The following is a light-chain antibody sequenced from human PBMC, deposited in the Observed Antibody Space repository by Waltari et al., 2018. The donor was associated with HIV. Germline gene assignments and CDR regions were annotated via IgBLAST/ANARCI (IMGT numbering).Light chain of an antibody. Sequence: SYELTQPPSVSVSPGQTARITCSGDALPKQSVYWYQPKPGQAPELLLNKDTVSPSGIPDRFFGSSAVTTVTLTISGVQAEYEADYYCHSSDSSGTYVFGTGTKVTVL. CDR1: ALPKQS. V-gene: IGLV3-25*03. CDR2: KDT. J-gene: IGLJ1*01. CDR3: HSSDSSGTYV.